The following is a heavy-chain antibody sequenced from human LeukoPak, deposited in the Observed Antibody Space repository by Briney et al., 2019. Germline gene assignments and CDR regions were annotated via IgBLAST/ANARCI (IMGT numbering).Heavy chain of an antibody. Sequence: PSETLSLTCTVSGGSISSSSYYWGWIRQPPGKGLEWIGSIYYSGSTYYNPPLKSRVTISVDTSKNQFSLKLSSVTAADTAVYYCARRLRTTVPYFDYWGQGTLVTVSS. CDR1: GGSISSSSYY. D-gene: IGHD4-11*01. CDR3: ARRLRTTVPYFDY. CDR2: IYYSGST. J-gene: IGHJ4*02. V-gene: IGHV4-39*01.